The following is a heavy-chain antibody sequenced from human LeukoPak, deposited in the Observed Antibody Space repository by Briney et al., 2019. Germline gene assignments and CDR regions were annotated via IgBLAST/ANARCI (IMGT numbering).Heavy chain of an antibody. D-gene: IGHD3-16*02. J-gene: IGHJ6*02. Sequence: SETLSLTCAVYGGSFSGYYWSWIRQPPGKGLEWIGEINHSGSTNYNPSLKSRVTISVDTSKNQFSLKLSSVTAADTAVYYCARSRLRITFGGVIVYRDYYYGMDVWGQGTTVTVSS. V-gene: IGHV4-34*01. CDR1: GGSFSGYY. CDR3: ARSRLRITFGGVIVYRDYYYGMDV. CDR2: INHSGST.